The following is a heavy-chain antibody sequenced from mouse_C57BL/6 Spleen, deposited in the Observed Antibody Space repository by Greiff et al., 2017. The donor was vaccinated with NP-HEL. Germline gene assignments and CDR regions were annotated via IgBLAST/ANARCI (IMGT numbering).Heavy chain of an antibody. V-gene: IGHV5-4*01. J-gene: IGHJ2*01. CDR2: ISDGGSYT. Sequence: EVMLVESGGGLVKPGGSLKLSCAASGFTFSSYAMSWVRQTPEKRLEWVATISDGGSYTYYPDNVKGRFTISRDNATNNLYLQMSHLKSEDTAMYYCARERDYGSSPFDYWGKGTTLTVSS. CDR3: ARERDYGSSPFDY. D-gene: IGHD1-1*01. CDR1: GFTFSSYA.